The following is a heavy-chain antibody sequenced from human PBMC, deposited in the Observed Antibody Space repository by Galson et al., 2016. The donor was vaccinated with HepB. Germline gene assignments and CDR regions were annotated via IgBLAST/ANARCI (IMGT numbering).Heavy chain of an antibody. CDR1: TVSSRPSY. V-gene: IGHV4-59*08. CDR2: TFHRGPI. D-gene: IGHD2-2*01. CDR3: ARQGRHLLMCLDV. Sequence: LSPTRNDSTVSSRPSYWSWIRQSPGKALEWPPYTFHRGPIIVNPSLTSRVASSLPTPESQASMEVRSVTVADPAVYYCARQGRHLLMCLDVWGQGSTVTVSS. J-gene: IGHJ6*02.